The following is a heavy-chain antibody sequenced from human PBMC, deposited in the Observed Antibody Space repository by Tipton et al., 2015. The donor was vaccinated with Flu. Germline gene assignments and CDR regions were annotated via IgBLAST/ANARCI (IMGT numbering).Heavy chain of an antibody. V-gene: IGHV4-61*02. CDR2: IYTSGST. D-gene: IGHD3-10*01. CDR3: ARAHGSGSYYKIPWFDS. J-gene: IGHJ5*01. Sequence: TLSLTCTVSGGSISSGNYYWSWIRQPAGKGLEWIGRIYTSGSTNYNPSLKSRVTISVDTSKNQFSLKLSSVTAADTAVYYCARAHGSGSYYKIPWFDSWGQGTLVTVSS. CDR1: GGSISSGNYY.